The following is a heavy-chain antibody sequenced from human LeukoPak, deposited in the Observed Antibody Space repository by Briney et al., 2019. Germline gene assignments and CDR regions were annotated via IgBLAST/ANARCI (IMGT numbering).Heavy chain of an antibody. CDR2: ISYDGSNK. J-gene: IGHJ1*01. CDR1: GFTFSSYA. CDR3: ARAIGMSPPQAEYFQH. Sequence: GRSLRLSCAASGFTFSSYAMHWVRQAPGKGLEWVAVISYDGSNKYYAGSVKGRFTISRDNSKNTLYLQMNSLRTEDTAMYYCARAIGMSPPQAEYFQHWGQGTLVTVSS. V-gene: IGHV3-30-3*01. D-gene: IGHD1-26*01.